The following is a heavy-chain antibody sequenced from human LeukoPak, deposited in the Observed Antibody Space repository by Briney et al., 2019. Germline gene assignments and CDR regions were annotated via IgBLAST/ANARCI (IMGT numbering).Heavy chain of an antibody. Sequence: ASVKVSCKASGYTFTGYYMQWVRQAPGQGLEWMGWINPNSGGTNYAQKFQGRVTMTRDTSISTAYMELRRLRSDDTAVYFCARDHCVSTGCYEDYYYGLDVWGRGTTVTVSS. V-gene: IGHV1-2*02. CDR2: INPNSGGT. D-gene: IGHD2-2*01. CDR3: ARDHCVSTGCYEDYYYGLDV. J-gene: IGHJ6*02. CDR1: GYTFTGYY.